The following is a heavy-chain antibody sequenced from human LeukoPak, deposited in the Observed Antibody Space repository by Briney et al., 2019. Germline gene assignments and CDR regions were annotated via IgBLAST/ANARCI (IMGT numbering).Heavy chain of an antibody. V-gene: IGHV3-53*01. Sequence: GGSLRLSCAVSGFSVTNNYMSWVRQAPGKGLEWVSVFYVGGATYYADSVKGRFTISRDNSENTLYLQMKSLRAEDTAVYHCAKGRTHFDYWGQGTLVTVSS. CDR3: AKGRTHFDY. CDR2: FYVGGAT. CDR1: GFSVTNNY. J-gene: IGHJ4*02.